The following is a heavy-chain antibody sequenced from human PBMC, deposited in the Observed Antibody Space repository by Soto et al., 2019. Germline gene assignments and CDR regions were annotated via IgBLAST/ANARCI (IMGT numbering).Heavy chain of an antibody. CDR2: SRDKVHSHTT. D-gene: IGHD5-12*01. CDR1: GFTFSDHY. V-gene: IGHV3-72*01. CDR3: ARGVVSTGYFDY. Sequence: EVQLAESGGGLVQPGGSLRLSCAASGFTFSDHYMDWVRQAPGKGLEWVGRSRDKVHSHTTEYAASVKGRFTISRGDSATSLYLQMNSLKTEYTAVYYCARGVVSTGYFDYWGQGTLVSVSS. J-gene: IGHJ4*02.